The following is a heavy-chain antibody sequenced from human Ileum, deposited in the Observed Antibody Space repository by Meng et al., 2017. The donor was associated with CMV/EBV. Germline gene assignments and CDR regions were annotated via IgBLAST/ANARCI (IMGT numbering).Heavy chain of an antibody. CDR3: ARDSYSYGSSTYNWFDP. CDR2: VHYSGSS. Sequence: SETLSLTCSVSGASITTYFWSWIRQPPGKGLEWIGFVHYSGSSNYNPSLKSRLTMSVQTSQNQFSLTLSSVTAADTAIYYCARDSYSYGSSTYNWFDPWGQGTLVTVSS. V-gene: IGHV4-59*01. D-gene: IGHD3-10*01. CDR1: GASITTYF. J-gene: IGHJ5*02.